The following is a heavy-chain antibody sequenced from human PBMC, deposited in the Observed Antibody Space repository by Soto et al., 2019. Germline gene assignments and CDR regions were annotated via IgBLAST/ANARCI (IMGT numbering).Heavy chain of an antibody. CDR2: IIPILGIA. V-gene: IGHV1-69*02. Sequence: GASVKVSCKASGGTFSSYTISWVRQAPGQGLEWMGRIIPILGIANYAQKFQGRVTITADKSTSTAYMELSSLRSEDTAVYYCARHPLSVTSRLARQKPKRDHGFAIWGQVTMVTHSS. CDR3: ARHPLSVTSRLARQKPKRDHGFAI. CDR1: GGTFSSYT. J-gene: IGHJ3*02. D-gene: IGHD2-2*01.